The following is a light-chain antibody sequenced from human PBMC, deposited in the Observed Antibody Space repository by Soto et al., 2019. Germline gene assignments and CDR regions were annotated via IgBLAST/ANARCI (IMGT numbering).Light chain of an antibody. CDR1: QSFAGRF. J-gene: IGKJ1*01. V-gene: IGKV3D-20*01. CDR2: DAS. CDR3: QQYCSSPWT. Sequence: EIVLTQSPATLSLSPGERATLSCGASQSFAGRFLAWYQQKPGLAPRLLIYDASSRANGIPDRFSGSGSGTDFTLTISRLEPEDFAVYYCQQYCSSPWTFGQGTKVEIK.